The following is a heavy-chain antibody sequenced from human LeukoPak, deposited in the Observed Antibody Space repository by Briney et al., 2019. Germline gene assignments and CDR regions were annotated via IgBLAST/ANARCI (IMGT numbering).Heavy chain of an antibody. J-gene: IGHJ4*02. CDR1: GFTFSSYG. V-gene: IGHV3-30*18. CDR3: AKEQSGRAEGRLDY. Sequence: GGSLRLSCAASGFTFSSYGMHWVRQAPGKGLEWVAFISYDGSNKYYADSVKGRFTISRDNSKNTLYLQMNSLRAEDTAVYYCAKEQSGRAEGRLDYWGQGTLVTVSS. CDR2: ISYDGSNK. D-gene: IGHD3-10*01.